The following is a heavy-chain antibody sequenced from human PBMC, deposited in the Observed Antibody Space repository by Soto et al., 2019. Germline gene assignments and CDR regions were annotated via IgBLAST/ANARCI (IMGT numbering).Heavy chain of an antibody. CDR2: ISYDGSNK. J-gene: IGHJ4*02. V-gene: IGHV3-30*03. Sequence: GGSLRLSCAASGFTFSSYGMHWVRQAPGKGLEWVAVISYDGSNKYYADSVKGRFTISRDNSKNTLYLQMNSLRAEDTAVYYCARGRGPYGDYYFDYWGQGTLVTVSS. D-gene: IGHD4-17*01. CDR1: GFTFSSYG. CDR3: ARGRGPYGDYYFDY.